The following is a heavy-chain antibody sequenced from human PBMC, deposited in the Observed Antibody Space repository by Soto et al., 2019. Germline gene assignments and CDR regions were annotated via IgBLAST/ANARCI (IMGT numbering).Heavy chain of an antibody. V-gene: IGHV3-23*01. J-gene: IGHJ5*02. CDR2: TSGDGGTT. Sequence: EVQLLESGGGLVQPGGSLRLSCAASGFTFSSYSMSWVRQAPGKGLEWVSGFSTSGDGGTTYYADSVKGRFTISRDNSNNTLYLQMNILRAEDTAVYYCSRGRTSLWSAFHSWGQGTLVTVSS. D-gene: IGHD3-3*01. CDR3: SRGRTSLWSAFHS. CDR1: GFTFSSYS.